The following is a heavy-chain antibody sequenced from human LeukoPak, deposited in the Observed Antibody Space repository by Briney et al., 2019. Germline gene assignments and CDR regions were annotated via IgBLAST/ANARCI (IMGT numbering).Heavy chain of an antibody. CDR1: VYFINSVYY. Sequence: SDPLSLICVVCVYFINSVYYWGWLGQSPGKGLECTVSIYRSGSTYFNPSLRSLDIVSVDTYKNQFSLKLRSVTAADAVVYYCARSSVGTTAQYYFDYWGQGSLVTVSS. V-gene: IGHV4-38-2*01. J-gene: IGHJ4*02. D-gene: IGHD1-26*01. CDR2: IYRSGST. CDR3: ARSSVGTTAQYYFDY.